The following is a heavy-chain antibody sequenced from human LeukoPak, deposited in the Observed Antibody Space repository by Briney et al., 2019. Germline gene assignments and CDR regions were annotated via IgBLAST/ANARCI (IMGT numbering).Heavy chain of an antibody. J-gene: IGHJ4*02. D-gene: IGHD2-15*01. CDR3: TTDTRRVVVPK. Sequence: GGSLRLSCAASGFSFNDAWMSWVRQAPGKGLEWVGRIKRKTDGGTTDYAAPVKGRFTISRDDSKTSLYLQMNNLKTEDTAVYYCTTDTRRVVVPKWGQGTLVTVS. CDR1: GFSFNDAW. CDR2: IKRKTDGGTT. V-gene: IGHV3-15*01.